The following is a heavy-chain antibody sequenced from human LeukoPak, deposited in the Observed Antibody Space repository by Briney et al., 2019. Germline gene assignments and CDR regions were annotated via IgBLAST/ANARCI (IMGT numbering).Heavy chain of an antibody. CDR2: IYSDNT. CDR1: GFTVSSNS. J-gene: IGHJ4*02. Sequence: GGSLRLSCSASGFTVSSNSMSWVRQAPGKGLEWVSFIYSDNTHYSDSVKGRFTISRDNSKNTLYLQMNSLRAEDTAVYYCARRAGAYSHPYDYWGQGTLVTVSS. D-gene: IGHD4/OR15-4a*01. V-gene: IGHV3-53*01. CDR3: ARRAGAYSHPYDY.